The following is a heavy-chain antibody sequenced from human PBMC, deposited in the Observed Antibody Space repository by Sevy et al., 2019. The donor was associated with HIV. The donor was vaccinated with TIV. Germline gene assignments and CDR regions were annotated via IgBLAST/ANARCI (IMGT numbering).Heavy chain of an antibody. CDR2: IWHDGTNK. D-gene: IGHD6-19*01. J-gene: IGHJ4*02. CDR1: GFSISGYG. V-gene: IGHV3-33*01. CDR3: ARESLAVAGIGYYFNY. Sequence: GGSLRLSCTASGFSISGYGMHGVRQVPGKGLEWVAIIWHDGTNKDYTDSVKGRFTITRDNSKSTLYLQMNSLRVEDTAVYYCARESLAVAGIGYYFNYWGQGTLVTVSS.